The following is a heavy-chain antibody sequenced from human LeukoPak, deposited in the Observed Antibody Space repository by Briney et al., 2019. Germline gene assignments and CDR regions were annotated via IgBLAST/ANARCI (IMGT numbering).Heavy chain of an antibody. D-gene: IGHD3-22*01. CDR3: ARVWSGYYDSSGYPYYFDY. J-gene: IGHJ4*02. CDR1: GFTFSSYW. CDR2: IKQDGSEK. V-gene: IGHV3-7*01. Sequence: GGSLRLSCAASGFTFSSYWMSWVRQAPGKGLEWVANIKQDGSEKYYVDSVKGRFTISRDNSKNTLYLQMNSLRAEDTAVYYCARVWSGYYDSSGYPYYFDYWGQGTQVTVSS.